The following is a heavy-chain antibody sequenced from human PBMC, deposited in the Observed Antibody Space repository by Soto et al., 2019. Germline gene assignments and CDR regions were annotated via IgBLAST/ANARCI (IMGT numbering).Heavy chain of an antibody. Sequence: ASVKVSCKASGYTFTSYDINWVRQATGQGLEWMGWMNPNSGNTGYAQKFQGRVTMTRNTSISTAYMELSSLRSEDTAVYYCARGKSIAARHTWFDPWGQGTLVTVSS. CDR3: ARGKSIAARHTWFDP. J-gene: IGHJ5*02. CDR1: GYTFTSYD. CDR2: MNPNSGNT. D-gene: IGHD6-6*01. V-gene: IGHV1-8*02.